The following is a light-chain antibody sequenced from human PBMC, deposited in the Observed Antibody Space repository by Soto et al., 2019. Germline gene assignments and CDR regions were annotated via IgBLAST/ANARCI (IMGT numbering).Light chain of an antibody. J-gene: IGLJ2*01. CDR1: SSDVGGYNY. V-gene: IGLV2-8*01. CDR2: EVT. CDR3: SSYAASNNFVV. Sequence: QSALTQPPSASGSPGQSVTISCTGTSSDVGGYNYVSWYQQHPGKAPKFMIYEVTKRPSGVPDRFSGSKSGNTASLTVSGLDAEDEADYYCSSYAASNNFVVFGGGTKLTVL.